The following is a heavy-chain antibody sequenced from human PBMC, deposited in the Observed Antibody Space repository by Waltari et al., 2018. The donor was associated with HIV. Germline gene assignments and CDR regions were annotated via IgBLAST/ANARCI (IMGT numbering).Heavy chain of an antibody. CDR2: ISRSGTYI. Sequence: EVQLVDSGGGLVKPGGSLRLYCAAPGPTFCVLTMNWVRQAPGKGLEWVSSISRSGTYIYYVDSVQGRFTISRDNAKNSLYLQMNSLRVEDTAIYYCAKVDTHGYLPYNWGQGTLVTVSS. CDR3: AKVDTHGYLPYN. CDR1: GPTFCVLT. D-gene: IGHD5-12*01. J-gene: IGHJ4*02. V-gene: IGHV3-21*01.